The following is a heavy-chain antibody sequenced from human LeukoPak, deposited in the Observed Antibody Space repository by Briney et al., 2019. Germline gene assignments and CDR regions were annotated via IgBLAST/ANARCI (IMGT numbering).Heavy chain of an antibody. Sequence: GGSLRLSCAASGFTFSSYGMNWVRQAPGKGLEWVSYFSSSSSTIYYADSVKGRLTISRDSSKNSLYLQMNSLRTEDTALYYCAKGAGPAPTIDDFFQHWGQGTLVTVSS. CDR2: FSSSSSTI. CDR1: GFTFSSYG. V-gene: IGHV3-48*04. J-gene: IGHJ1*01. CDR3: AKGAGPAPTIDDFFQH. D-gene: IGHD3-9*01.